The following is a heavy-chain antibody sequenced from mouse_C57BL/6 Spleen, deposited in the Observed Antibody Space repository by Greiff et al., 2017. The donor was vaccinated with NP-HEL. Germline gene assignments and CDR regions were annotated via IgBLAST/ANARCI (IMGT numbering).Heavy chain of an antibody. V-gene: IGHV5-9-1*02. CDR2: ISSGGDYI. CDR3: TREDYYGRAWFAY. CDR1: GFTFSSYA. J-gene: IGHJ3*01. D-gene: IGHD1-1*01. Sequence: EVKLVESGEGLVKPGGSLKLSCAASGFTFSSYAMSWVRQTPEKRLEWVAYISSGGDYIYYADTVKGRFTISRDNARNNLYLQMSSLKSEDTAMYYCTREDYYGRAWFAYWGQRTLVTVSA.